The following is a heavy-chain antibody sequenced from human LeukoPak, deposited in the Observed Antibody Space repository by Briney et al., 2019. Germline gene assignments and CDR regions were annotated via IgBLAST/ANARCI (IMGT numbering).Heavy chain of an antibody. CDR1: GGSFSGYY. CDR3: ARGVGMGIYYGSGSYSSPRGRLDY. V-gene: IGHV4-34*01. J-gene: IGHJ4*02. Sequence: PSETLSLTCAVYGGSFSGYYWSWIRQPPGKGLEWIGEINHSGSTNYNPPLKSRVTISVDTSKNQFSLKQSSVTAADTAVYYCARGVGMGIYYGSGSYSSPRGRLDYWGQGTLVTVSS. CDR2: INHSGST. D-gene: IGHD3-10*01.